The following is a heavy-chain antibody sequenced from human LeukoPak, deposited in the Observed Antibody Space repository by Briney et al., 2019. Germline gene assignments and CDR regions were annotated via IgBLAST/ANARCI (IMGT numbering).Heavy chain of an antibody. CDR2: IIPIFGTA. Sequence: GASVKVSCKASGGTFSSYAISWVRQAPGQGLEWMGGIIPIFGTANYAQKFQGRVTITTDESTSTAYMELSSLRSEDTAVYYCARDGMKRGLLGYYYMDVWGKGTTVTVSS. D-gene: IGHD1-1*01. CDR1: GGTFSSYA. V-gene: IGHV1-69*05. CDR3: ARDGMKRGLLGYYYMDV. J-gene: IGHJ6*03.